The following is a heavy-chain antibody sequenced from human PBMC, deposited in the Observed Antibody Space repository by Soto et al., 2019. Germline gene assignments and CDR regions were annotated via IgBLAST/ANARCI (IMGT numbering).Heavy chain of an antibody. CDR1: GFTFSNYA. D-gene: IGHD2-15*01. Sequence: PGGSLRPSCAASGFTFSNYAIHWVRQAPGKGLEWVAVIPYDGSNKYYTDSVKGRFIISRDNSENTLYLQMSSLRAEDTAVYYCARDYSYQRSMDVWGQGTTVTVSS. CDR2: IPYDGSNK. CDR3: ARDYSYQRSMDV. J-gene: IGHJ6*02. V-gene: IGHV3-30-3*01.